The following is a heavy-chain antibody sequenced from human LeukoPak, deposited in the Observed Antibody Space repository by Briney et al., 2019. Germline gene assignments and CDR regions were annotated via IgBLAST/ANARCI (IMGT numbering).Heavy chain of an antibody. CDR3: VRAGIRAASYYLDY. Sequence: PGGSLRLSCSVSGFTFTNYAVHWVRQAPGKGLEYVSGISSNGGSTYYADSLKGRFTISRDNSKNTLYLQMSSLRPEDTAVYYCVRAGIRAASYYLDYWDQGSLVTVSS. CDR1: GFTFTNYA. D-gene: IGHD6-13*01. CDR2: ISSNGGST. J-gene: IGHJ4*01. V-gene: IGHV3-64D*09.